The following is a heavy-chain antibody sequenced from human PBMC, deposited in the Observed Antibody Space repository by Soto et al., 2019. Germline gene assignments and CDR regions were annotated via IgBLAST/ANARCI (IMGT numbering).Heavy chain of an antibody. CDR3: ARGEEYCSSAGCTNWFDP. CDR1: GYTFTGYY. J-gene: IGHJ5*02. CDR2: INPNSGGT. D-gene: IGHD2-2*01. V-gene: IGHV1-2*02. Sequence: QVQLVQSGAEVKKPGASVKVSCKASGYTFTGYYMHWVRQAPGQGLEWMGWINPNSGGTNYAQKFQGRVTMTRDTSISAAYMELSRVRSGDTAVYYCARGEEYCSSAGCTNWFDPWGQGTLVTVSS.